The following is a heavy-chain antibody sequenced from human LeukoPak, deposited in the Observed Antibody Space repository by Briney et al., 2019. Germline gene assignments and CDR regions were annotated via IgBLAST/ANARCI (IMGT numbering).Heavy chain of an antibody. CDR1: GYTFTSYG. D-gene: IGHD6-19*01. Sequence: ASVKVSCKASGYTFTSYGISWVRQAPGQGLEWMGWISAYNGNTNYAQKLQGRVTMTIDTSTSTAYMELRSLRSDDTAVYYCARSSSWSSRHYFDYWGQGTLVTVSS. J-gene: IGHJ4*02. CDR3: ARSSSWSSRHYFDY. V-gene: IGHV1-18*01. CDR2: ISAYNGNT.